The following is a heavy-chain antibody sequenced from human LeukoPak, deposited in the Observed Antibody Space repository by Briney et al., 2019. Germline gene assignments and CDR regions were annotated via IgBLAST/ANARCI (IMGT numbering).Heavy chain of an antibody. CDR2: ISSSGSAI. D-gene: IGHD3-10*01. J-gene: IGHJ4*02. Sequence: RPGGSLRLSCAASGFTFSSYEMNWVRQAPGKGLEWVSYISSSGSAIYYADSVKGRFTISRDNAKNSLYLQMNSLRAEDTAVYYCARNNYYGSGWGQETLVTVSS. CDR1: GFTFSSYE. CDR3: ARNNYYGSG. V-gene: IGHV3-48*03.